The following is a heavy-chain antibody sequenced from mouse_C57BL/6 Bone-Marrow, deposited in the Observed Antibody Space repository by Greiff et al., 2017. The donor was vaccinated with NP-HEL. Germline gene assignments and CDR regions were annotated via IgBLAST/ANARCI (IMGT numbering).Heavy chain of an antibody. V-gene: IGHV1-50*01. CDR2: IVPSDSYT. Sequence: VQLQQPGAELVKPGASVKLSCKASGYTFTSYWMQWVKQRPGQGLEWIGEIVPSDSYTNYNQKFKGKATLTVDKPSSTAYMHLSSLTSEDSAVYYCARYYYGSRGWYFDVWGTGTTVTVSS. J-gene: IGHJ1*03. CDR1: GYTFTSYW. D-gene: IGHD1-1*01. CDR3: ARYYYGSRGWYFDV.